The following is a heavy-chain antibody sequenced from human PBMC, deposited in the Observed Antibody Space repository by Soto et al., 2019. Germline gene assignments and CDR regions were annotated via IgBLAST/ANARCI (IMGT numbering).Heavy chain of an antibody. D-gene: IGHD3-22*01. CDR3: ARVPYHYYDSSGYYYEYDY. Sequence: QVQLVQSGAEVKKPGASVKVSCKASGYTFTSYGISWVRQAPGQGLEWMGWISAYNGNTNYAQKLQGRVTMTTDTXKSLAXXELRSLRSDDTAVYYCARVPYHYYDSSGYYYEYDYWGQGTLVTVSS. V-gene: IGHV1-18*01. CDR1: GYTFTSYG. CDR2: ISAYNGNT. J-gene: IGHJ4*02.